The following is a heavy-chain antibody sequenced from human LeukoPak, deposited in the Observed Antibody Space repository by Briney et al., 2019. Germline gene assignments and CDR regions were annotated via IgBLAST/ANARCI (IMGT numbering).Heavy chain of an antibody. CDR3: ARHGTEDLLLWFGDQKGSYWFDP. CDR2: IYPGDSDT. D-gene: IGHD3-10*01. J-gene: IGHJ5*02. Sequence: GESLKISCKGSGYSFTSYWIGWVRQMPGKGLEWMGIIYPGDSDTRYSPSFQGQVTISADKSISTAYLQWSSLKASDTAMYYCARHGTEDLLLWFGDQKGSYWFDPWGQGTLVTVSS. CDR1: GYSFTSYW. V-gene: IGHV5-51*01.